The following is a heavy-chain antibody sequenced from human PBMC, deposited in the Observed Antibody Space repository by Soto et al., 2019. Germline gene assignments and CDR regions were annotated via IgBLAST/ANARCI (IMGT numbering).Heavy chain of an antibody. D-gene: IGHD3-3*02. V-gene: IGHV4-4*02. J-gene: IGHJ6*02. Sequence: SETLSLTCAVSGGSISSSNWWSWVRPPPGKGLGWIGETYHSGSTNYNPSLKSRVTISVDKSKNQCSLKLSSVTAADTAVYYCARETHFQEVVSYDSTAVWGQGTPVTVS. CDR2: TYHSGST. CDR3: ARETHFQEVVSYDSTAV. CDR1: GGSISSSNW.